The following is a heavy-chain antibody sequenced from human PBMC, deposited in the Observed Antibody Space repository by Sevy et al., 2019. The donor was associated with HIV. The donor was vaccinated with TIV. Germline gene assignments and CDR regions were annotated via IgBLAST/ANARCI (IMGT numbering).Heavy chain of an antibody. Sequence: SETLSLTCTVSGASISSSGYYWGWIRQPPGKGLEWIASINYSGITFYNPSLKSRVTTSADTSKNQFSLRLSSVTAADSSIYFWVGPKLTYINGWHYLDYWGQGTVVTVSS. J-gene: IGHJ4*02. CDR3: VGPKLTYINGWHYLDY. D-gene: IGHD6-19*01. V-gene: IGHV4-39*01. CDR1: GASISSSGYY. CDR2: INYSGIT.